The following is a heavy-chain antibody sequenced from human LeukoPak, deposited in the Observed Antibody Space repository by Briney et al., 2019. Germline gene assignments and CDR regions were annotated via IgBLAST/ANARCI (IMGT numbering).Heavy chain of an antibody. CDR3: ATYSSLNRREFQY. D-gene: IGHD3-22*01. CDR2: IKTDGSEK. J-gene: IGHJ1*01. Sequence: GGSLRLSCAASGFTFSHYWMGWVRQAPGKGLQWVANIKTDGSEKYYVDSVKGRFTISRDNAKNSLYLQMNSLRAEDTAVYYCATYSSLNRREFQYWGQGTLLTVSS. CDR1: GFTFSHYW. V-gene: IGHV3-7*01.